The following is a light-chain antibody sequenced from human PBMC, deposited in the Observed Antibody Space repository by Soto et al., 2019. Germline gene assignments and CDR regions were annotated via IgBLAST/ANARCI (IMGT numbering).Light chain of an antibody. CDR1: QSVRSDY. V-gene: IGKV3-20*01. CDR3: QQYGNSPDT. CDR2: DAS. Sequence: DIVLTQSPDTLSLSPGEGATLSCRASQSVRSDYLAWYQQKPGQAPRVLIYDASSRATGIPDRFSGSGSGTDFTLTVSRLEPEDFAVYYCQQYGNSPDTFGGGTKVDIK. J-gene: IGKJ4*01.